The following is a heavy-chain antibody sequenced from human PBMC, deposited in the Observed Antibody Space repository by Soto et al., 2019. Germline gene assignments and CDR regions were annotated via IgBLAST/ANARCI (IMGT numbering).Heavy chain of an antibody. J-gene: IGHJ3*02. D-gene: IGHD4-17*01. V-gene: IGHV4-39*01. CDR2: LSYSGAS. CDR3: ARTDEVSLYGDGTFRI. CDR1: GGSMRNSRYY. Sequence: QLQLQESGPGLVKPSETLSLVCTVYGGSMRNSRYYWGWIRQPPGKGLEWIGGLSYSGASYYKSSLESRVIISVDTSSNQFSLRLSSVTAADTAVYYCARTDEVSLYGDGTFRIWGQGTMVTVSS.